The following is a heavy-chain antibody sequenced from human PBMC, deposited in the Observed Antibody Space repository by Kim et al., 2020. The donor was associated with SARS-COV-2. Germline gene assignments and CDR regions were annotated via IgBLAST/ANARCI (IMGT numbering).Heavy chain of an antibody. CDR1: GFTFGDFH. CDR3: ARNFYGEY. CDR2: IRKKSSGGTT. V-gene: IGHV3-49*03. D-gene: IGHD3-10*01. Sequence: GGSLRLSCATSGFTFGDFHMDWFRQAPGKGLERVGFIRKKSSGGTTEYAASVKGRFTISRDDSNGIAYLQMNSLKIDDTAVYYCARNFYGEYWGQGTLVT. J-gene: IGHJ4*02.